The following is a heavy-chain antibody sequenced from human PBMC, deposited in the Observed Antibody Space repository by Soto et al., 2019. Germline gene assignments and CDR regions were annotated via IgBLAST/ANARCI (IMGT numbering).Heavy chain of an antibody. Sequence: QVQLVQSGDELKKPGASVKVSCKASDYTFNSYGISWVRKAPGQGLEWMGWLSGDNGDIKYAQKFQGRVTMTTDISTSTVYMELRSLSSDDTAVYFCAGSRGFGFDFLGQGTLVTVSS. D-gene: IGHD2-15*01. J-gene: IGHJ4*02. CDR1: DYTFNSYG. CDR2: LSGDNGDI. V-gene: IGHV1-18*01. CDR3: AGSRGFGFDF.